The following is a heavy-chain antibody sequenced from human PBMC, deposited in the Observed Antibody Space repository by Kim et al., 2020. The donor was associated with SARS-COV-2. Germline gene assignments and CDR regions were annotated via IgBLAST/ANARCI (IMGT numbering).Heavy chain of an antibody. CDR1: VGSFNAHK. V-gene: IGHV4-34*01. CDR3: ARGARHLGQSSGWFGPQYYYDYMDV. J-gene: IGHJ6*03. D-gene: IGHD6-19*01. Sequence: SETLSLTCAVYVGSFNAHKWNWIRQPPGKGLEWIGEINYSGDTSYNSSLQGRITLSIDTSKNQFSLKLTSVTAADTAVYYCARGARHLGQSSGWFGPQYYYDYMDVWGKGTTVTVSS. CDR2: INYSGDT.